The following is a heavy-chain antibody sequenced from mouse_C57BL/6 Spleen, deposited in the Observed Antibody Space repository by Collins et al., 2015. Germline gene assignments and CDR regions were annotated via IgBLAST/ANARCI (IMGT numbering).Heavy chain of an antibody. CDR2: IYPGTGNS. V-gene: IGHV1-76*01. CDR3: AREGLRMDY. CDR1: GYTFTDYY. J-gene: IGHJ4*01. Sequence: QVQLKQSGAELVRPGASVKLSCKASGYTFTDYYINWVKQRPGQGLEWIARIYPGTGNSYYSEKFKGKATLTAEKSSSTAYMQLSSLTSEDSAVYFCAREGLRMDYWGQGTSVTVPS.